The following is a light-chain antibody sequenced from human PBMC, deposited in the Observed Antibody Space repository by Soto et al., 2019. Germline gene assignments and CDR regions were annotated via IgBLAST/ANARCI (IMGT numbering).Light chain of an antibody. J-gene: IGKJ1*01. CDR3: QQYGSTVVT. CDR2: GAS. V-gene: IGKV3-20*01. Sequence: EIVLTQSPGTLSLSRGEIATLSCRSSQSVSSSYLAWYQQKPGQAPRLLIYGASSRATGIPDRFSGSGSGTDFTLTISRLEPEDFAVYYCQQYGSTVVTFGQGTKVDIK. CDR1: QSVSSSY.